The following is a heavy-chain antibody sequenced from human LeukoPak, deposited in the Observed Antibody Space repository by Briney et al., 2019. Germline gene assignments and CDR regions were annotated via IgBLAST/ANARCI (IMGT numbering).Heavy chain of an antibody. J-gene: IGHJ4*02. CDR1: GFTFSRYP. V-gene: IGHV3-64*01. D-gene: IGHD3-3*01. CDR2: ISSNGGST. CDR3: AGYGFWSGNFPHDY. Sequence: PGGSLRLSCAASGFTFSRYPMHWVRQAPGKRLEYVSAISSNGGSTYYANSVKGRFTISRDNSKNTLYLQMGSLRAEDMAVYYCAGYGFWSGNFPHDYWGQGTLVTVSS.